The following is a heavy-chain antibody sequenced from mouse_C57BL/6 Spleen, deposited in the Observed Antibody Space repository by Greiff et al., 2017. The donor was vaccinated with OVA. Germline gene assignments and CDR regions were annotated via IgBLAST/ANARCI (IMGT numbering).Heavy chain of an antibody. Sequence: VQLQQPGAELVKPGASVKMSCKASGYTFPSYWITWVKQRPGQGLEWIGDIYPGSGSTNYNEKFKGKATLTVDPSSSTAYMQLSSLTSEDSAVYYCARALYYGSTPFDYWGQGTTLTVSS. CDR2: IYPGSGST. J-gene: IGHJ2*01. D-gene: IGHD1-1*01. CDR1: GYTFPSYW. CDR3: ARALYYGSTPFDY. V-gene: IGHV1-55*01.